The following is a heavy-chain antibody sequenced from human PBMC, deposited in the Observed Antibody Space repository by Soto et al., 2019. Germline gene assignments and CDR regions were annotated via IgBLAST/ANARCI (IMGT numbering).Heavy chain of an antibody. Sequence: AALKVSCNSSGYTFTSYGIICGRHAHGQGVELMGWISAYNGNTNYAQKLQGRVTMTTDTSTSTAYMELRSLRSDDTAVYYCARDQVLLWFGELVNWFEPWGQGTLVTVSS. CDR1: GYTFTSYG. CDR3: ARDQVLLWFGELVNWFEP. D-gene: IGHD3-10*01. CDR2: ISAYNGNT. J-gene: IGHJ5*02. V-gene: IGHV1-18*01.